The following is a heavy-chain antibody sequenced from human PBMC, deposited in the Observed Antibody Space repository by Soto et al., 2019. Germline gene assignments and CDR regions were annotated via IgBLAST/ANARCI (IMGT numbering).Heavy chain of an antibody. CDR1: GFTVSSNY. CDR2: IYSGGST. Sequence: EVQLVESGGGLVQPGGSLRLSCAASGFTVSSNYTSWVRQAPGKGLEWVSVIYSGGSTYYADSVKGRFTISRHNSKNTLYLQMNSLRAEDTAVYYCARGIAAAGTEYFQHWGQGTLVTVSS. D-gene: IGHD6-13*01. V-gene: IGHV3-53*04. J-gene: IGHJ1*01. CDR3: ARGIAAAGTEYFQH.